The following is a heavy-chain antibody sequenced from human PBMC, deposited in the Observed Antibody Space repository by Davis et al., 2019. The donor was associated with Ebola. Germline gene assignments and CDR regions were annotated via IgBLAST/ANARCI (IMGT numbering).Heavy chain of an antibody. J-gene: IGHJ4*02. V-gene: IGHV1-18*01. CDR3: ARGRGDYYFDY. Sequence: ASVKVSCKASGYTFTSYGISWVRQAPGQGLEWMGWISAYNGNTNYAQKFQGRVTITRNTSISTAYMELSSLRSEDTAVYYCARGRGDYYFDYWGQGTLVTVSS. CDR1: GYTFTSYG. D-gene: IGHD2-21*02. CDR2: ISAYNGNT.